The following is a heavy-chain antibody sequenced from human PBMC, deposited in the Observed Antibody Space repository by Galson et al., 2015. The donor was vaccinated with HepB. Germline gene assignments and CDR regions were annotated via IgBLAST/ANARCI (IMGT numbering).Heavy chain of an antibody. D-gene: IGHD3-22*01. Sequence: SLRLSCAASGFSFSNYWMSWVRQAPGKGLEWVANIKQDGSEEYYVDSVKGRFTISRDNAENSLYLQMNSLRAEDTAVYYCARWPNYFDKSFDYWGQGTLVTVSS. CDR1: GFSFSNYW. J-gene: IGHJ4*02. CDR2: IKQDGSEE. CDR3: ARWPNYFDKSFDY. V-gene: IGHV3-7*03.